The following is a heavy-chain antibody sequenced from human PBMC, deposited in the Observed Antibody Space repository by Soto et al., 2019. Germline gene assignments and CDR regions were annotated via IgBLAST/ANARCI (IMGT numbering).Heavy chain of an antibody. CDR1: GFTFSSYW. CDR3: ARDSYYYGSGSYYNKNDY. D-gene: IGHD3-10*01. Sequence: EVQLVESGGGLVQPGGSLRLSCAASGFTFSSYWMSWVRQAPGKGLEWVANIKQDGSEKYYVDSVKGRFTISRDNAKNSLYLQMNSLRAEDTAVYHCARDSYYYGSGSYYNKNDYWGQGTLVTVSS. J-gene: IGHJ4*02. CDR2: IKQDGSEK. V-gene: IGHV3-7*05.